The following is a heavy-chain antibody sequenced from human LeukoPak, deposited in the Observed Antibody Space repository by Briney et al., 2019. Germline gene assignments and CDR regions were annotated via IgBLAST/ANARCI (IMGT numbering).Heavy chain of an antibody. CDR1: GGSISSGSYY. CDR2: IYTSGST. D-gene: IGHD1-1*01. V-gene: IGHV4-61*02. J-gene: IGHJ5*02. Sequence: NPSETLSLTCTVSGGSISSGSYYWSWIRQPAGKGLEWIGRIYTSGSTNYNPSLKSRVTISVDTSKNQFSLKLSSVAAADTAVYYCARGEPNWRPFDPWGQGTLVTVSS. CDR3: ARGEPNWRPFDP.